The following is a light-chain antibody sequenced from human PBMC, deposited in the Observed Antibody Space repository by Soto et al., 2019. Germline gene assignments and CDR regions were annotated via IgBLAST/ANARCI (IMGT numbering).Light chain of an antibody. J-gene: IGKJ4*01. Sequence: EIVLTQSPATLSLSPGERATLSCRASQRVSSYLAWYQQKSGQAPRLLIYDASNRATGIPARFSGSGSGTDFTLTISRLEPEDFAVYYCQQSSNWPPLTFGGGKKVEIK. CDR2: DAS. CDR1: QRVSSY. V-gene: IGKV3-11*01. CDR3: QQSSNWPPLT.